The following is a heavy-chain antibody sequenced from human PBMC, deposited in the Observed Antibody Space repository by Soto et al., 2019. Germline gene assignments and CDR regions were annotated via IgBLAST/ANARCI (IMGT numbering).Heavy chain of an antibody. CDR2: IYYSGST. V-gene: IGHV4-59*01. CDR3: ARDSGFTAMANQSPYFDY. CDR1: GGSISSYY. D-gene: IGHD5-18*01. Sequence: PSETLSLTCTVSGGSISSYYWSWIRQPPGKGLEWIGYIYYSGSTNYNPSLKSRVTISVDTSKNQFSLKLSSVTAADTAVYYCARDSGFTAMANQSPYFDYWGQGTLVTVSS. J-gene: IGHJ4*02.